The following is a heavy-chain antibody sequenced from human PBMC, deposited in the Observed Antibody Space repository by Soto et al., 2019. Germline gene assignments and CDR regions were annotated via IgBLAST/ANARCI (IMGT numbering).Heavy chain of an antibody. Sequence: QVQLVQSGAEVKKPGSSVKVSCKASGGTFSSYAISWVRQAPGQGLEWMGGIIRIFGKTNYAQKFQGRDTITEDESTSTAYMELSSLRSEDTDVYYFARESGGYCSSTSCPRGYYYYYGMDVWGQGTTVTVSS. D-gene: IGHD2-2*01. CDR1: GGTFSSYA. CDR3: ARESGGYCSSTSCPRGYYYYYGMDV. V-gene: IGHV1-69*01. J-gene: IGHJ6*02. CDR2: IIRIFGKT.